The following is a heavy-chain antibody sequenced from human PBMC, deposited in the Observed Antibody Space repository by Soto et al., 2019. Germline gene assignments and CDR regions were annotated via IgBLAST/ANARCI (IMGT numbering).Heavy chain of an antibody. J-gene: IGHJ4*02. CDR1: GFTFGASA. CDR3: AGPGEQHRY. V-gene: IGHV3-66*01. D-gene: IGHD3-16*01. Sequence: PGGSLRLSCAASGFTFGASALQWVRQAPGKGLEWVSLIYSGGSTYYADSVKGRFTFSRDNSKNTLYLQMNSLRVEDTAVYYCAGPGEQHRYWGQGTLVTVSS. CDR2: IYSGGST.